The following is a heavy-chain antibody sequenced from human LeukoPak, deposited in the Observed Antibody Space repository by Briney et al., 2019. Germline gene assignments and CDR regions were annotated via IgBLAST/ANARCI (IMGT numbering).Heavy chain of an antibody. CDR2: INSDGSST. D-gene: IGHD5-12*01. Sequence: ASLRLSCAASGLTFSSYWMHWVRQAPGKGLVWVSRINSDGSSTSYADSVKGRFTISRDNAKNTLYLQMNSLRAEDTAVYYCARRYGGYGAIDYWGQGTLVTVSS. V-gene: IGHV3-74*01. CDR3: ARRYGGYGAIDY. J-gene: IGHJ4*02. CDR1: GLTFSSYW.